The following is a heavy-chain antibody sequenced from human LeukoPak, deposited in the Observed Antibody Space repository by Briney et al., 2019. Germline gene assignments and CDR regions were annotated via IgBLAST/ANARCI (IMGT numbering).Heavy chain of an antibody. Sequence: PGGSLRLSCAASGFTVSSYWMHWVRQAPGKGLEWVANIKQDGSEKYYVDSVKGRFTISRDNAKNSLYLQMNSLRAEDTAVYYCARAPQRSGDYLNYWGQGTLVTVSS. CDR1: GFTVSSYW. J-gene: IGHJ4*02. CDR2: IKQDGSEK. V-gene: IGHV3-7*01. CDR3: ARAPQRSGDYLNY. D-gene: IGHD1-26*01.